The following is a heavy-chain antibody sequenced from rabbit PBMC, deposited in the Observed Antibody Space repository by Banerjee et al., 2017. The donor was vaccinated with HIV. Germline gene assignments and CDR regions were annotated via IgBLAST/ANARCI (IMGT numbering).Heavy chain of an antibody. CDR3: ARANSNGYRDFNL. Sequence: QSLEESGGDLVKPGASLTLTCTASGFSFSSSYYMCWVRQAPGKGLEWIACIYAGSSGSTYYASWARGRFTISKTSSTTVTLQLNSLTAADTATYFCARANSNGYRDFNLWGQGTLVTVS. J-gene: IGHJ4*01. CDR1: GFSFSSSYY. CDR2: IYAGSSGST. V-gene: IGHV1S40*01. D-gene: IGHD1-1*01.